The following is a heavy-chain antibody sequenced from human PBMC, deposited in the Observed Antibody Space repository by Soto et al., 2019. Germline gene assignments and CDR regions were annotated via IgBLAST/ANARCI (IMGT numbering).Heavy chain of an antibody. CDR1: GGSISSSVW. D-gene: IGHD3-16*01. J-gene: IGHJ4*02. Sequence: QVQLQESGPGLVKPSGTLSLTCAVSGGSISSSVWWSWVRQSPGKGLEWLGEVFHNGDTNYNPSLKSRVTMSVDTSRSQFSRDLHSVTPADTAVYYCTRKAWVRFDFWGQGSMVTVSS. V-gene: IGHV4-4*02. CDR3: TRKAWVRFDF. CDR2: VFHNGDT.